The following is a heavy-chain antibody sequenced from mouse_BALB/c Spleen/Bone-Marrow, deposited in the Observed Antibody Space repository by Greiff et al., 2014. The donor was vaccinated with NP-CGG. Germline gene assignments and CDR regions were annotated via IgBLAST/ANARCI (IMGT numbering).Heavy chain of an antibody. D-gene: IGHD1-1*01. V-gene: IGHV1-54*01. CDR1: GYAFTNYL. Sequence: VQLQESGAELVRPGTSVKVSCEASGYAFTNYLIEWVKQRPGQGLEWIGVINPGSGGTNYNEKFKGKATLTADKSSSTAYMQLSSLTSGDSADYFCARGITTGYFDYWGQGTTLTVSS. CDR3: ARGITTGYFDY. J-gene: IGHJ2*01. CDR2: INPGSGGT.